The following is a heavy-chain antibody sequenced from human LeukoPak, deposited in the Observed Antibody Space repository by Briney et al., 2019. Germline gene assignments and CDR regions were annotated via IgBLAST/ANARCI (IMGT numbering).Heavy chain of an antibody. CDR2: INPNSGGT. CDR1: GGTFSSYA. J-gene: IGHJ6*02. D-gene: IGHD6-6*01. V-gene: IGHV1-2*04. Sequence: ASVKVSCKASGGTFSSYAISWVRQAPGQGLEWMGWINPNSGGTNYAQKFQGWVTMTRDTSISTAYMELSRLRSDDTAVYYCARDTLEYSSSVSTYYYYGMDVWGQGTTVTVSS. CDR3: ARDTLEYSSSVSTYYYYGMDV.